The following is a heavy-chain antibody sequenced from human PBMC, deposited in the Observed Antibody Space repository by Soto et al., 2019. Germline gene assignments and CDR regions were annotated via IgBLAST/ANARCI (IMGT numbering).Heavy chain of an antibody. CDR2: IDRDGTDT. V-gene: IGHV3-74*01. Sequence: EVQLVESGGGLVQPGGSLRLSCAASGFTFNSYWMHWVRQAPGKGLVWVSRIDRDGTDTNYADSVKGRFTISRDNAKNTLFLQMNSLTAEDTAVYYCAGATTTVTTRPTLGYWGRGTLVTVSS. D-gene: IGHD4-17*01. CDR1: GFTFNSYW. CDR3: AGATTTVTTRPTLGY. J-gene: IGHJ4*02.